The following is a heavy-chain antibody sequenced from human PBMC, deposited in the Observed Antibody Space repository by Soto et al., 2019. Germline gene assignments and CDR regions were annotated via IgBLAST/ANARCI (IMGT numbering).Heavy chain of an antibody. CDR2: IYHSGST. Sequence: SETLSLTCTVSGGSISSGGYSWSWIRQPPGKGLEWIGYIYHSGSTYYNPSLKSRVTISVDRSKNQFSLKLSSVTAEDTAVFYCAKVPYYDILYHFDYGGKGPRVTVSS. D-gene: IGHD3-9*01. CDR3: AKVPYYDILYHFDY. J-gene: IGHJ4*02. V-gene: IGHV4-30-2*01. CDR1: GGSISSGGYS.